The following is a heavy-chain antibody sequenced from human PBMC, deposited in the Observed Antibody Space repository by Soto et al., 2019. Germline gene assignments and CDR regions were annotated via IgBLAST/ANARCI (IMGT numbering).Heavy chain of an antibody. CDR1: GFTVSTKY. CDR2: IYSGGST. Sequence: PGGSLRLSCAASGFTVSTKYMGWARQAPGKGLEWVSVIYSGGSTFYADSVRGRFTISRDNFKSTGNLQMNSLSAEDTAVYYCARDPWAADYWGQGTLVTVSS. CDR3: ARDPWAADY. V-gene: IGHV3-66*01. J-gene: IGHJ4*02. D-gene: IGHD3-16*01.